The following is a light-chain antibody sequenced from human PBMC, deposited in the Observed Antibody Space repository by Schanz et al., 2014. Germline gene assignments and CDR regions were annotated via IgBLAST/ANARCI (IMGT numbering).Light chain of an antibody. CDR2: DAS. J-gene: IGKJ2*01. V-gene: IGKV3-20*01. CDR3: QQYGSSPRT. Sequence: EVVMTQSPDTLSVSPGERATLSCRASQTISNNLAWYQQKPGQAPRLLIYDASSRATGIPDRFFGSGSGTDFTLTISRLEPEDFAVYYCQQYGSSPRTFGQGTKLEIK. CDR1: QTISNN.